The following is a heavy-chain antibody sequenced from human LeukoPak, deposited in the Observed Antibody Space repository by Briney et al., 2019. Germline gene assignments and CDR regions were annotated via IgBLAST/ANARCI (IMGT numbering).Heavy chain of an antibody. CDR3: ARVALTEGDYDWFDP. J-gene: IGHJ5*02. CDR2: IYYSGST. V-gene: IGHV4-59*01. CDR1: GGSISSYY. Sequence: SETLSLTCTVSGGSISSYYWSWIRQPPGKGLEWIGYIYYSGSTNYNPSLKSRVTISVDTSKNQFSLKLSSVTAADTAVYYCARVALTEGDYDWFDPWGQGTLVTVSS. D-gene: IGHD4-17*01.